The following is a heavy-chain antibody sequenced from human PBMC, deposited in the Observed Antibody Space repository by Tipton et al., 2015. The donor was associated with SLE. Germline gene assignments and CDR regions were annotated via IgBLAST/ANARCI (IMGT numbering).Heavy chain of an antibody. V-gene: IGHV4-34*01. D-gene: IGHD3-9*01. J-gene: IGHJ3*02. CDR1: GGSVSGYY. CDR2: VNHSGST. Sequence: TLSLTCAVYGGSVSGYYWSWIRQPPRKGPEWIGEVNHSGSTNFHPSLKSRVTISVDTSKDQFSLKLSSVTTADTAVYYCARDSPGDFDWFDAFDIWGQGTMVTVSS. CDR3: ARDSPGDFDWFDAFDI.